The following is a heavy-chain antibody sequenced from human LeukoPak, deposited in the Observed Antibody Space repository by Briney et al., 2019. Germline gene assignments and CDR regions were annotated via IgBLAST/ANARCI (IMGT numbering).Heavy chain of an antibody. V-gene: IGHV4-34*01. CDR1: GGSFSGYY. J-gene: IGHJ5*02. Sequence: PSETLSLTCAVYGGSFSGYYWSWIRQPPGKGLEWIGEINHSGSTNYNPSLKGRVTISVDTSKNQFSLKLSSVTAADTAVYYCARGLRDGYTPAWGQGTLVTVPS. CDR3: ARGLRDGYTPA. CDR2: INHSGST. D-gene: IGHD5-24*01.